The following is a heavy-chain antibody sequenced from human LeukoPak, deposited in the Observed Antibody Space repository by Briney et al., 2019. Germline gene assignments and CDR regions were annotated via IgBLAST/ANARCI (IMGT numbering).Heavy chain of an antibody. D-gene: IGHD3-10*01. CDR1: GYTFTSYD. V-gene: IGHV1-8*01. CDR2: MNPNSGNT. CDR3: ARGAGTSVTYAPDY. J-gene: IGHJ4*02. Sequence: GASVKVSCKASGYTFTSYDINWVRQATGQGLEWMGWMNPNSGNTGYAQKFQGRVTMTRNTSISTAYVELSSLRSEDTAVYYCARGAGTSVTYAPDYWGQGTLVTVSS.